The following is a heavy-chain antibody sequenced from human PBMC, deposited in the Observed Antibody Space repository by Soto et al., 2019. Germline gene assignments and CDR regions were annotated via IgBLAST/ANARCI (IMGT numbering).Heavy chain of an antibody. Sequence: SETLSLTCTVSGGSISSYYWSWIRQPPGKGLEWIGYIYYSGSTNYNPSLKSRVTISVDTSKNQFSPKLSSVTAADTAVYYCARQVTFGGVIAPQVDYWGQGTLVTVSA. V-gene: IGHV4-59*08. CDR3: ARQVTFGGVIAPQVDY. D-gene: IGHD3-16*02. CDR1: GGSISSYY. CDR2: IYYSGST. J-gene: IGHJ4*02.